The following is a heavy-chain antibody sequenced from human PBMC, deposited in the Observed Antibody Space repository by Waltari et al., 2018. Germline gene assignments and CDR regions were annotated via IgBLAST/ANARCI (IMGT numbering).Heavy chain of an antibody. D-gene: IGHD4-17*01. V-gene: IGHV4-34*01. Sequence: QVQLQQGGAGLLKPSETLSLTCAVYGGSFSGYYRSWIRQPPGKWLEWIGEIHHSGSTNYNPSLKSRVTLAEDTSKAQFSLRLSSVTAADTAVYYCARVGHDYGDYPDAFDIWGQGTMVTVSS. J-gene: IGHJ3*02. CDR3: ARVGHDYGDYPDAFDI. CDR1: GGSFSGYY. CDR2: IHHSGST.